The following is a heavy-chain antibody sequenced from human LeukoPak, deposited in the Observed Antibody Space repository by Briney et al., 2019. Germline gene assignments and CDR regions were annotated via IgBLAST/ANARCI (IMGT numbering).Heavy chain of an antibody. V-gene: IGHV4-39*01. Sequence: SETLSLTCTVSGGSISSSSYYWGWIRQPPGKGLEWIGSIYYRGSTYYNPSLKCRVTISVDTSKNQFSLKLSSVTAADTAVDYCAGTQRPGCFDTWGQGNLVTVSS. D-gene: IGHD6-25*01. CDR1: GGSISSSSYY. J-gene: IGHJ5*02. CDR3: AGTQRPGCFDT. CDR2: IYYRGST.